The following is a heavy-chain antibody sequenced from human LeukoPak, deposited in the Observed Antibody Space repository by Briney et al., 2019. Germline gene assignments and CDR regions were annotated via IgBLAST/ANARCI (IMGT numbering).Heavy chain of an antibody. CDR2: ISSSSLYI. CDR3: ARWVFDVAGAGYFDY. J-gene: IGHJ4*02. Sequence: GGSLRLSCAASGFTFSSYSMNWVRQAPGKGLQWVSSISSSSLYIYYADSVKGRFTISRDNAKNSLYLQMNSLRAEDTAVYYCARWVFDVAGAGYFDYWGQGTLVTVSS. V-gene: IGHV3-21*01. CDR1: GFTFSSYS. D-gene: IGHD6-19*01.